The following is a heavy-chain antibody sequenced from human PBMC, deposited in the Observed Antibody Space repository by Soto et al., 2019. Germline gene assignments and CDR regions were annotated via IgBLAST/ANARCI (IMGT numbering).Heavy chain of an antibody. Sequence: QVQLEQSGAEVKKPGSSVKVSCKAFGGTFSNYAISWVRLAPGQGPEWLGGIVPAFDTPRYAQNLQGRLTITVDNSTSTAYMELRSLTSHDTAVYYCTRAATIFRMATYFYFEMQVWGQGTTVTVSS. CDR1: GGTFSNYA. V-gene: IGHV1-69*06. CDR3: TRAATIFRMATYFYFEMQV. D-gene: IGHD3-3*01. J-gene: IGHJ6*02. CDR2: IVPAFDTP.